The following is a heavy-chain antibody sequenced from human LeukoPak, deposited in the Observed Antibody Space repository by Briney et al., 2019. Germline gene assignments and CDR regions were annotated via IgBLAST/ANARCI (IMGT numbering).Heavy chain of an antibody. D-gene: IGHD3-22*01. CDR1: GFTFSDYY. CDR2: ISSSSSYT. J-gene: IGHJ4*02. Sequence: GGSLRLSCAASGFTFSDYYMSWIRQAPGKGLEWVSYISSSSSYTNHADSVKGRFTISRDNAKNSLYLQMNSLRAEDTAVYYCARPSSGYSIDYWGQGTLVTVSS. V-gene: IGHV3-11*06. CDR3: ARPSSGYSIDY.